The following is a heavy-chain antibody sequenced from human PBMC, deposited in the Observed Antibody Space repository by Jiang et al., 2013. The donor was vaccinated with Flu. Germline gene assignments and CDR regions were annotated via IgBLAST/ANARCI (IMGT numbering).Heavy chain of an antibody. V-gene: IGHV3-30*01. CDR2: ISYDGSNK. J-gene: IGHJ3*02. D-gene: IGHD1-26*01. CDR1: DSPSVAIA. Sequence: RSLRLVLWQPLDSPSVAIAMHWVRQAPGKGLEWVAVISYDGSNKYYADSVKGRFTISRDNSKNTLYLQMNSLRAEDTAVYYCARDDLATSNAFDIWGQGTMVTVSS. CDR3: ARDDLATSNAFDI.